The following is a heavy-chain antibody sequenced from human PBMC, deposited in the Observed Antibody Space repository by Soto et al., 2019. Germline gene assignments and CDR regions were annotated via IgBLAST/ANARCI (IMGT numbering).Heavy chain of an antibody. CDR3: ASHPRDSSGYWYYFDY. CDR2: ISSSSSYI. CDR1: GFTFSSYS. J-gene: IGHJ4*02. V-gene: IGHV3-21*01. D-gene: IGHD3-22*01. Sequence: EVQLVESGGGLVKPGGSLRLSCAASGFTFSSYSMNWVRQAPGKGLEWVSSISSSSSYIYYADSVKGRFNISRDNAKNSLYLQMNSLRAEDTAVYYCASHPRDSSGYWYYFDYWGQGTLVNVSS.